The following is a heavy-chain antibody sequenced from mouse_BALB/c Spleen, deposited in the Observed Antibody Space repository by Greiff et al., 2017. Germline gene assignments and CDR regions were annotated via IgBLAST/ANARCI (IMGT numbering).Heavy chain of an antibody. Sequence: DVQLQESGGGLVQPGGSLRLSCATSGFTFTAYYMSWVRQPPGKALEWLGFIRNKANGYTTEYSASVKGRFTISRDNSQSILYLQMNTLRAEDSATYYCARTTGLYAMDYWGKGTSVTVSS. CDR3: ARTTGLYAMDY. CDR1: GFTFTAYY. J-gene: IGHJ4*01. D-gene: IGHD1-1*01. V-gene: IGHV7-3*02. CDR2: IRNKANGYTT.